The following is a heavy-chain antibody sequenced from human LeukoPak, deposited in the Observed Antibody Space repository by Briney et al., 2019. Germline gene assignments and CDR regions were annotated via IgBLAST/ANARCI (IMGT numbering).Heavy chain of an antibody. J-gene: IGHJ4*02. D-gene: IGHD5-18*01. Sequence: ASVKVSCKASGYTFPSYYMHWVPQAPGQGLEWMGIINPSGGSTSYAQKFRGRVTMTRDTSTSTAYMELSSLRSEDTAVYYCARATAMAPTFDYWGQGTLVTVSS. CDR3: ARATAMAPTFDY. V-gene: IGHV1-46*01. CDR1: GYTFPSYY. CDR2: INPSGGST.